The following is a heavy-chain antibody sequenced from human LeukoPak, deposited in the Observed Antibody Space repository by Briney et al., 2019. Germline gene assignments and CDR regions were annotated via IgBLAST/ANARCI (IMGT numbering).Heavy chain of an antibody. CDR1: GDGFTNYW. CDR2: IYPGDSDT. D-gene: IGHD2-15*01. CDR3: ARHAGACSVGTCYPDY. J-gene: IGHJ4*02. V-gene: IGHV5-51*01. Sequence: GESLKISCKDSGDGFTNYWIGWVCQMPGKGLEWMGIIYPGDSDTKYSPSFQGQVTISADRSISTAFLQWNSLKASDTAMYYCARHAGACSVGTCYPDYWGQGTLVTVSS.